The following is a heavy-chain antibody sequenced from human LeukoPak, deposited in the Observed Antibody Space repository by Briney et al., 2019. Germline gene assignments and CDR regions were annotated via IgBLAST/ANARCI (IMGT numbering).Heavy chain of an antibody. V-gene: IGHV3-23*01. CDR2: ISGSGGST. J-gene: IGHJ4*02. D-gene: IGHD2-8*01. Sequence: GGSLRLSCAASGFTFSSYAMSWVRQAPGKGLEWVSAISGSGGSTYYADSVKGRFTISRDNSKNTLYLQMNSLRAEHTAVYYCAKDQGYCTNGVCLTFDYWGQGTLVTVSS. CDR1: GFTFSSYA. CDR3: AKDQGYCTNGVCLTFDY.